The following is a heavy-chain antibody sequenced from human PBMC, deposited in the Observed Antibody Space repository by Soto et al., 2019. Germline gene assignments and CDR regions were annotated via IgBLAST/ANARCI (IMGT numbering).Heavy chain of an antibody. J-gene: IGHJ6*02. V-gene: IGHV1-69*13. CDR3: ARVEEGCSSTSCYTGNYYGMDV. D-gene: IGHD2-2*02. Sequence: SVKVSCKASGGTFSSYAISWVRQAPGQGLEWMGGIIPIFGTANYAQKFQGRVTITADESTSTAYMELSSLRSEDTAVYYCARVEEGCSSTSCYTGNYYGMDVWGQGXTVTV. CDR1: GGTFSSYA. CDR2: IIPIFGTA.